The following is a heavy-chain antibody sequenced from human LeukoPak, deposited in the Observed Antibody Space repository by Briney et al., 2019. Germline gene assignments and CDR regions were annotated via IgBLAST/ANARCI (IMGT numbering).Heavy chain of an antibody. D-gene: IGHD2-15*01. V-gene: IGHV1-8*01. J-gene: IGHJ5*02. CDR3: ARVGSVVVVAATGRYNWFDP. CDR2: MNPNRGNT. Sequence: ASVKVSCKASGYTFTSYDINWVRQATGQGLEWMGWMNPNRGNTGYAQKFQGRVTMTRNTSISTAYMELSSLRSEDTAVYYCARVGSVVVVAATGRYNWFDPWGQGTLVTVSS. CDR1: GYTFTSYD.